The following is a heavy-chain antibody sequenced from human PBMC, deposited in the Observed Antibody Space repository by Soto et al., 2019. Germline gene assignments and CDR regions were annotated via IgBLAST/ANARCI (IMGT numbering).Heavy chain of an antibody. CDR2: VKQDGSEE. Sequence: EVQLVASGGGLVQPGGSLRLSCTASGYSSSTYWMSWVRQAPGKRLEWVANVKQDGSEEYYVDSVKGRFTISRDNAKNSLYLQMNSLRAEDTAVYYCAALDTAMVKTAGYWGQGTLVTVSS. D-gene: IGHD5-18*01. J-gene: IGHJ4*02. CDR1: GYSSSTYW. V-gene: IGHV3-7*01. CDR3: AALDTAMVKTAGY.